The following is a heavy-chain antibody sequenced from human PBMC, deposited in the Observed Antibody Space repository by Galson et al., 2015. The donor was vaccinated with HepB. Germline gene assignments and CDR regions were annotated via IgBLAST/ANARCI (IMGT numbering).Heavy chain of an antibody. Sequence: SLRLSCAASGFTFRNYAMSWVRQAPGKGLEWVSGVAASGSSTYYADSVKGRFTISRDNAKNSLYLQMNSLRTEDTAVYYCARGGAASASVGVLSEYYYYGMDVWGPGTTVTVSS. V-gene: IGHV3-23*01. D-gene: IGHD3-3*01. CDR1: GFTFRNYA. J-gene: IGHJ6*02. CDR3: ARGGAASASVGVLSEYYYYGMDV. CDR2: VAASGSST.